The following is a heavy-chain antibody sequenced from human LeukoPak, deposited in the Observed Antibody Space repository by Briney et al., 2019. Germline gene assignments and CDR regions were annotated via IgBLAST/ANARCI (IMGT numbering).Heavy chain of an antibody. Sequence: GGSLRLSCAASGFTFSNAWLSWVRQAPGKGLEWVGRIKSKTDGGTTDCAAPVKGRFTISRDDSKNTLYLQMNSLITEDTAVYYCTVLQISSSWYIDYWGQGSLVTVSS. V-gene: IGHV3-15*01. CDR1: GFTFSNAW. CDR3: TVLQISSSWYIDY. D-gene: IGHD6-13*01. CDR2: IKSKTDGGTT. J-gene: IGHJ4*02.